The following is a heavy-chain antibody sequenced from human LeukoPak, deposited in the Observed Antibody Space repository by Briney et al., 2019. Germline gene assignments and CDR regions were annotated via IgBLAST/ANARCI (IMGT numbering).Heavy chain of an antibody. V-gene: IGHV1-24*01. J-gene: IGHJ4*02. CDR2: FVPEEGKT. CDR1: GYTFTSYY. D-gene: IGHD3-10*01. Sequence: ASVKVSCKASGYTFTSYYMHWVRQAPGQGLEWMGGFVPEEGKTIYAQKFQGRVTMTEDTSSDTAYMELSSLRSEDTAVYYCATRAVLVRGVIITHYYFDYWGQGTLVTVSS. CDR3: ATRAVLVRGVIITHYYFDY.